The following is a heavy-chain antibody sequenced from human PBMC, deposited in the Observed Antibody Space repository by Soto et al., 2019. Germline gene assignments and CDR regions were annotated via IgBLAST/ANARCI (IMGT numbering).Heavy chain of an antibody. CDR3: ARSPVLLWFGRPNWFDP. CDR2: IYHSGST. Sequence: SDTLSLTCAVSGGSISSRDYSWTWIRQPPGMGLEWIGNIYHSGSTHYNPSLKSRATISVDRSKNQFSLNLRSVTAADTAVYYCARSPVLLWFGRPNWFDPWGQGTLVTVSS. J-gene: IGHJ5*02. V-gene: IGHV4-30-2*01. D-gene: IGHD3-10*01. CDR1: GGSISSRDYS.